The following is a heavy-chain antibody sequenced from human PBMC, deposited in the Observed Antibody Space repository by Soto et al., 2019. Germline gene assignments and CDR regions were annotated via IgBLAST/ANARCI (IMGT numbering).Heavy chain of an antibody. CDR1: GGSMNRNDCL. J-gene: IGHJ5*02. Sequence: SETLSLTCTVSGGSMNRNDCLWNWVRQSPGKGLEWVGCIFYNGYTQYNPSLKSRVTISVDTSKNQFSLKLSSVTAAETAVYYCARGLHLSSNWFDPWGQGTLVTVSS. V-gene: IGHV4-61*08. D-gene: IGHD3-16*02. CDR3: ARGLHLSSNWFDP. CDR2: IFYNGYT.